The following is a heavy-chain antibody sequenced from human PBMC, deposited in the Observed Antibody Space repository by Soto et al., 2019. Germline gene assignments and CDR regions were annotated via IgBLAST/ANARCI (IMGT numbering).Heavy chain of an antibody. Sequence: GGSLRLSCAASGFTFSSFWMHWVRQDPGKGLVWVSRISNDGSSTNYADSVKGRFTISRDTAKNTLYLQINSLRAEDTAVYYYARGLDYGSGTFWSYYYGMDVWGQGTTVTVS. CDR3: ARGLDYGSGTFWSYYYGMDV. CDR2: ISNDGSST. V-gene: IGHV3-74*01. D-gene: IGHD3-10*01. CDR1: GFTFSSFW. J-gene: IGHJ6*02.